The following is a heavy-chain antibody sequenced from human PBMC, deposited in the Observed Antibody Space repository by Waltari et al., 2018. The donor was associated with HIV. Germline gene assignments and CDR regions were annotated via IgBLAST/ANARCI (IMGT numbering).Heavy chain of an antibody. V-gene: IGHV3-74*01. D-gene: IGHD1-20*01. CDR1: GFTFSSYW. J-gene: IGHJ4*02. Sequence: EVQLVESGGGLVQPGGSLRLSCPASGFTFSSYWMPWVRQAPGKGLVGVSRISRYGTTTSYADSVKGRFTISRDNAKNTLYLQMNSLRAEDTAVYYCTRDLARYNWNDIPLDYWGQGALVTVSS. CDR3: TRDLARYNWNDIPLDY. CDR2: ISRYGTTT.